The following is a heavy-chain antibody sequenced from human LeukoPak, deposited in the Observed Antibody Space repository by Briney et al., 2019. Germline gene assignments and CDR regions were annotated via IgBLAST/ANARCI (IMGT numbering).Heavy chain of an antibody. V-gene: IGHV4-34*01. CDR1: GGSISSYY. CDR2: INHSGST. J-gene: IGHJ4*02. CDR3: ARGRSHGY. Sequence: TSETLSLTCTVSGGSISSYYWSWIRQPPGKGLEWIGEINHSGSTNYNPSLKSRVTISVDTSKNQFSLKLSSVTAADTAVYYCARGRSHGYWGQGTLVTVSS.